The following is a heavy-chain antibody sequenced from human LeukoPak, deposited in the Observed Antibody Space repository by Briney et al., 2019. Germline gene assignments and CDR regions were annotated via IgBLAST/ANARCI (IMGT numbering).Heavy chain of an antibody. CDR3: ARLTAYFDF. CDR2: ISSAGTNK. V-gene: IGHV3-30-3*01. J-gene: IGHJ4*02. D-gene: IGHD2-21*02. Sequence: PGGSLRLSCVASGFTFTSYPIHWVRQAPGKGLEWVAVISSAGTNKYYSDSVRGRFTISRDSSKNTLYLQMTRLRAEDTALYYCARLTAYFDFWGQGTLVTVSS. CDR1: GFTFTSYP.